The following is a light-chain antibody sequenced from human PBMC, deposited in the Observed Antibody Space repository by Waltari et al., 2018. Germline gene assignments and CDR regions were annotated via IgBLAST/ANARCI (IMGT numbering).Light chain of an antibody. V-gene: IGKV3-11*01. CDR2: DAS. Sequence: EIVLTQSPATLSLSPGERATLSCRASQSVSTFLAWDQQKPGQAPRLLIYDASNRATGIPTRFSGSGSGTDFTLTISSLEPEDFAVYYCQQRSTWTFGQGTTVEIK. CDR1: QSVSTF. J-gene: IGKJ1*01. CDR3: QQRSTWT.